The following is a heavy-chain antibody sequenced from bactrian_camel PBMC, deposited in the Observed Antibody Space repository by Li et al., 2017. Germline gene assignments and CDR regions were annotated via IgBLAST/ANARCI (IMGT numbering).Heavy chain of an antibody. Sequence: HVQLVESGGGSVQAGGSLTLSCQVSISGHINSRYYIAWFRQVPGKEREGVAGIDSNGSTDYADSVKGRFRISEDELKDTVYLEMNDLKPEDTAIYSCKTSGPCRGAYRRGQGTQVTVS. D-gene: IGHD1*01. V-gene: IGHV3S53*01. CDR3: KTSGPCRGAYR. J-gene: IGHJ4*01. CDR2: IDSNGST. CDR1: ISGHINSRYY.